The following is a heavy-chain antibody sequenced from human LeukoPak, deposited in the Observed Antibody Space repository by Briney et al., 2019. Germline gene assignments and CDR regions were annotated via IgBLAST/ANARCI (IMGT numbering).Heavy chain of an antibody. CDR3: ARGRVSNDFWSGYSHNWFDP. CDR2: IDPNGNT. D-gene: IGHD3-3*01. Sequence: SETLSLTCTLAGVSISRPTYYWAWIRQSPGRGLEWIGEIDPNGNTKYNPSLETRVTISLDTSKNQFSLRLSSVTAADTAVYYCARGRVSNDFWSGYSHNWFDPWGQGALVAVSS. J-gene: IGHJ5*02. V-gene: IGHV4-39*07. CDR1: GVSISRPTYY.